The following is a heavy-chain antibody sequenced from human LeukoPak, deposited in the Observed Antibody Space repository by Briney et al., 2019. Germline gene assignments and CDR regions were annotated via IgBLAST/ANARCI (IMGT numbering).Heavy chain of an antibody. CDR3: ARGNRLIAAAGTTYGY. V-gene: IGHV1-46*01. CDR1: GYTFTSYY. Sequence: ASVKVSCKASGYTFTSYYMHWVRQAPGQGLEWMGIINPSGGSTSYAQKFQGRVTMTRDTSTSTVYMELSSLRSEDTAVYYCARGNRLIAAAGTTYGYWGQGTLVTVSS. D-gene: IGHD6-13*01. J-gene: IGHJ4*02. CDR2: INPSGGST.